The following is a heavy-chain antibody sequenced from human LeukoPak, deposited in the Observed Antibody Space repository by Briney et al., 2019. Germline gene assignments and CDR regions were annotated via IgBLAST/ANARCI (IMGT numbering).Heavy chain of an antibody. CDR2: INLNSGGT. J-gene: IGHJ4*02. CDR1: GYTFTDYY. Sequence: AASVKVSCKASGYTFTDYYMHWVRQAPGQGLEWMGWINLNSGGTNFAQRFQGRVTMTRDTSISTAYMDLSRLISDDTVVYYCARDAGYCTGGSCWYFDHWGQGTLVTVSS. D-gene: IGHD2-15*01. V-gene: IGHV1-2*02. CDR3: ARDAGYCTGGSCWYFDH.